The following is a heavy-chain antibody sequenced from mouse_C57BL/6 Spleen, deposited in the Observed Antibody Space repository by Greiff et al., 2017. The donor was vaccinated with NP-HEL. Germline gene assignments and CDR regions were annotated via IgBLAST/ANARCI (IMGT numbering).Heavy chain of an antibody. CDR3: ARGGHYGSSSFAY. Sequence: VQLQQSGPELVKPGASVKISCKASGYTFTDYYMNWVKQSHGKSLEWIGDINPNNGGTSYNQKFKGKATLTVDKSSSTAYMELRSLTSEDSAVYYCARGGHYGSSSFAYWGQGTLVTVSA. D-gene: IGHD1-1*01. CDR1: GYTFTDYY. CDR2: INPNNGGT. J-gene: IGHJ3*01. V-gene: IGHV1-26*01.